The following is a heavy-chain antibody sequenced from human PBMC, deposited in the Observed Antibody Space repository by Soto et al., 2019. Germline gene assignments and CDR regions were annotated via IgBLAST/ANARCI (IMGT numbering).Heavy chain of an antibody. CDR3: ARDFDWAHYYYGMDV. CDR2: IIPIFGTA. J-gene: IGHJ6*02. V-gene: IGHV1-69*13. CDR1: GCTFSSYA. D-gene: IGHD3-9*01. Sequence: GASVKVSCKSSGCTFSSYAISWVRQAPGQGLEWMGGIIPIFGTANYAQKFQGRVTITADESTSTAYMELSSLRSEDTAVYYCARDFDWAHYYYGMDVWGQGTTVTVSS.